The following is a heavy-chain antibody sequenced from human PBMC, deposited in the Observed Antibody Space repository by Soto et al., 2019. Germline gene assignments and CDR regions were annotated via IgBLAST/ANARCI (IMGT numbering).Heavy chain of an antibody. CDR2: IVVGSGNT. J-gene: IGHJ4*02. D-gene: IGHD4-17*01. Sequence: GASVKVSWKASGFTFTNSAVQWVRQARGQRLEWVGWIVVGSGNTNYAQKFQGRVTITRDMSTSTAYMELSSLRSEDTAVYYCATGPTVAWDTFDYWGQGTLVTVSS. CDR1: GFTFTNSA. V-gene: IGHV1-58*01. CDR3: ATGPTVAWDTFDY.